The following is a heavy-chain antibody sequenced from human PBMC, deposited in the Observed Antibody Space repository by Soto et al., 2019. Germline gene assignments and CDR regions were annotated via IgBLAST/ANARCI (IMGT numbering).Heavy chain of an antibody. J-gene: IGHJ4*01. CDR1: GFTFSNAW. Sequence: EVQLVESGGGLVKPGGSLRLSCAASGFTFSNAWINWVRQAPGKGLEWVGRIKSKTDGGTTDYAEPVKGRFAISRDDSNNMVYLQMNSVRIGGAAVYYCTTDSYSTIIIVRFDYWGHGTLVTVSS. D-gene: IGHD3-22*01. CDR2: IKSKTDGGTT. CDR3: TTDSYSTIIIVRFDY. V-gene: IGHV3-15*07.